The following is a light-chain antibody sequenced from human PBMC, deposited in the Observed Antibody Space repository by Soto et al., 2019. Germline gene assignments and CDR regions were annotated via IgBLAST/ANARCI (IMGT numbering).Light chain of an antibody. Sequence: GWTKSPGTLALSTGERAILSCRASQSLSSSFLAWYQQKPGQAPRILIYSSSNRATGIPDRFSGGGSGTDFTLTSSRLEPDDVAVYSCLQYEAVVRFCEGTKVDI. J-gene: IGKJ1*01. V-gene: IGKV3-20*01. CDR2: SSS. CDR3: LQYEAVVR. CDR1: QSLSSSF.